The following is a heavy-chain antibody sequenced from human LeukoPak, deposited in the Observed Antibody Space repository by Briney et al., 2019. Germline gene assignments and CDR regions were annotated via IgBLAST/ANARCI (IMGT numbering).Heavy chain of an antibody. V-gene: IGHV3-48*03. CDR2: ISSRATTI. CDR1: GFTFSSYE. D-gene: IGHD2-15*01. Sequence: GGSLRLSCAVSGFTFSSYEMNWVRQAPGQGLEWVSYISSRATTIYYVDSVKGRFTISRDNAKNSLYLQMNSLRAEDTALYYCARVRSGLHMDVWGQGTTVTVSS. CDR3: ARVRSGLHMDV. J-gene: IGHJ6*02.